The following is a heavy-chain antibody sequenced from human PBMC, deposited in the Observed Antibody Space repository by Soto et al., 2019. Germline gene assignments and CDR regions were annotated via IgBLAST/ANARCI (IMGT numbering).Heavy chain of an antibody. CDR2: IIPIFGTA. J-gene: IGHJ4*02. CDR3: ARTPEVNIVGASPHPDY. Sequence: QVQLVQSGAEVKKPGSSVKVSCKASGGTFSSCAISWVRQAPGQGLEWMGGIIPIFGTANYAQKFQGRVTITADESTSTAYMELSSLRSEDTAVYYCARTPEVNIVGASPHPDYWGQGTLVTVSS. CDR1: GGTFSSCA. D-gene: IGHD1-26*01. V-gene: IGHV1-69*01.